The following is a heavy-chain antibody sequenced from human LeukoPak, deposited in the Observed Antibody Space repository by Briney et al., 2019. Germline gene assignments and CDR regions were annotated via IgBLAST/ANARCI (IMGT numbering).Heavy chain of an antibody. CDR3: SRLPDP. CDR2: IYYSGST. Sequence: SETLSLTCTVSGDSISTTSYFWAWIRQPPGKGLEWIGSIYYSGSTYYNPSLKSRVTISVDTSKNQFSLKLSSVTAADTAVYYCSRLPDPWGQGTLVTVSS. J-gene: IGHJ5*02. V-gene: IGHV4-39*07. CDR1: GDSISTTSYF.